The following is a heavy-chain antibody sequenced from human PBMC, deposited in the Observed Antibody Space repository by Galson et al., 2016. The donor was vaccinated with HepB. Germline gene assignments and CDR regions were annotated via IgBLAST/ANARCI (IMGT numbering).Heavy chain of an antibody. Sequence: LSLTCTVSGASISGYYLSWIRQPPGKGLEWIGYIYYRWRTNYNPSLKSPVTISVDTSKNQFSLKLSSVTAADTAVYYCARDDSGGWYGFHYGMDVWGQGTTVTVSS. J-gene: IGHJ6*02. D-gene: IGHD6-19*01. CDR2: IYYRWRT. CDR1: GASISGYY. V-gene: IGHV4-59*12. CDR3: ARDDSGGWYGFHYGMDV.